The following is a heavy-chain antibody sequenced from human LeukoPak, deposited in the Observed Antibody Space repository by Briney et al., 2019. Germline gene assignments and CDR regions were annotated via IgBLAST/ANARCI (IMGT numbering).Heavy chain of an antibody. Sequence: GGSLRLSCAASGFTFSSYGMHWVRQAPGKGLEWVAFIRYDGSNKYYADSVKGRFTISRDNSKNTLYLQMNSLRAEDTAVYYCAKARGVLDYYYYYMDVWGKGTTVTVSS. CDR1: GFTFSSYG. V-gene: IGHV3-30*02. J-gene: IGHJ6*03. D-gene: IGHD2-8*02. CDR3: AKARGVLDYYYYYMDV. CDR2: IRYDGSNK.